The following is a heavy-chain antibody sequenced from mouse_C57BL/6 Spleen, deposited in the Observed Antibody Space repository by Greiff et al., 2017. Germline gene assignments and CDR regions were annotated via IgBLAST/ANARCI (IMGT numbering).Heavy chain of an antibody. CDR2: IDPEDGDT. Sequence: EVMLVESGAELVRPGASVKLSCTASGFNIKDYYMHWVKQRPEQGLEWIGRIDPEDGDTEYAPKFQGKATMTADTSSNTAYLQLSSLTSEDTAVYYCTTIYYYGSSPYYFDYWGQGTTLTVSS. CDR3: TTIYYYGSSPYYFDY. CDR1: GFNIKDYY. D-gene: IGHD1-1*01. V-gene: IGHV14-1*01. J-gene: IGHJ2*01.